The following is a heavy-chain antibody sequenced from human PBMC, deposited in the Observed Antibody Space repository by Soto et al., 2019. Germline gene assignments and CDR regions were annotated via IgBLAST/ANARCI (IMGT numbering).Heavy chain of an antibody. D-gene: IGHD3-22*01. J-gene: IGHJ4*02. CDR1: AGSISSSSYF. V-gene: IGHV4-39*01. CDR2: IDYRGST. CDR3: ATRLYHSRGYYYVPY. Sequence: QLQLQESGPGLVKPSETLSLTCTVSAGSISSSSYFSGWIRQPPGKGLEWIGTIDYRGSTSYNPSLQSRVTISVDTSKNQVSLTLSSVTAADTAVYYCATRLYHSRGYYYVPYWGQGTLVTVSS.